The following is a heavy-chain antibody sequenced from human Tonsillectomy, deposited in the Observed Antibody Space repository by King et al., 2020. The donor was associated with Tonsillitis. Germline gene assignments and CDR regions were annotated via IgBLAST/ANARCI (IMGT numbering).Heavy chain of an antibody. J-gene: IGHJ5*02. Sequence: VQLQQSGPGLVKPSQTLSLTCAISGDSVSSNSAGWNWIRQSPSRGLEWLGRIYYRSKWYNDYAVSVKSRITINPDTSKTQFSLQLNSVTPEDTAVYYCAGGGLVRGAIGWFDPWGQGTLVTVSS. V-gene: IGHV6-1*01. CDR2: IYYRSKWYN. D-gene: IGHD3-10*01. CDR3: AGGGLVRGAIGWFDP. CDR1: GDSVSSNSAG.